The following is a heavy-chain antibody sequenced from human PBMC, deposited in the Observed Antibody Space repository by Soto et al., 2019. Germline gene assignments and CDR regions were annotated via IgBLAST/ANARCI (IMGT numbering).Heavy chain of an antibody. Sequence: GASVQVSCKASGYTFTSYDINWVRQATGQGIERMGRMNPNSGNTGYSQKFQGRFTMTRNTSISSAYMELSSLRSEDTAVYYCARVISEWYYYYYYYMDVWGKGTTVTVSS. CDR3: ARVISEWYYYYYYYMDV. CDR2: MNPNSGNT. V-gene: IGHV1-8*01. CDR1: GYTFTSYD. D-gene: IGHD3-3*01. J-gene: IGHJ6*03.